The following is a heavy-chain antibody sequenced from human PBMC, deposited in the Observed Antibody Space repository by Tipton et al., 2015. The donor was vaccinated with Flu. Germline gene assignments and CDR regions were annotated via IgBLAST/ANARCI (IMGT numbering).Heavy chain of an antibody. Sequence: TLSLTCTVSGGSISGYYWTWIRQPAGKGLEWIGRIYTTGSTTYNPSLRSRVTMSVDTSRNQFSLKLSSVTAADTAVYYCARGVYGDDGAFDIWGRGTMVTVSS. J-gene: IGHJ3*02. V-gene: IGHV4-4*07. CDR1: GGSISGYY. CDR2: IYTTGST. CDR3: ARGVYGDDGAFDI. D-gene: IGHD4-17*01.